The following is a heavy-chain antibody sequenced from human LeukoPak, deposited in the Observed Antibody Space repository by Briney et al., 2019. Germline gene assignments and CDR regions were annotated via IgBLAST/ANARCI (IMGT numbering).Heavy chain of an antibody. D-gene: IGHD6-19*01. Sequence: PGGSLRLSCAASGFTFSGYWMHWVRQAPGKGLVWVSRINSDGSSTSYADSVKGRFTISRDNAKNTLYLQMNSLRAEDTAVYYCARDARSSGWYELVPFDYWGQGTLVTVSS. J-gene: IGHJ4*02. V-gene: IGHV3-74*01. CDR2: INSDGSST. CDR3: ARDARSSGWYELVPFDY. CDR1: GFTFSGYW.